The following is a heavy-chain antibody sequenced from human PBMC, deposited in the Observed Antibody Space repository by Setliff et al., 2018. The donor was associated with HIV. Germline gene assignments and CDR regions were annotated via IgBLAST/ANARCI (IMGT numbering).Heavy chain of an antibody. CDR2: SIPIYGTA. V-gene: IGHV1-69*13. Sequence: GASVKVSCKASGGTFSNYAISWVRQAPGQGLEWMGGSIPIYGTANYAQKFQGRVTITADESTSTAYMELSSLRSEDTAVYYCASGLYYDSSGYLYYYYMDVWGKGTTVTAP. CDR3: ASGLYYDSSGYLYYYYMDV. D-gene: IGHD3-22*01. J-gene: IGHJ6*03. CDR1: GGTFSNYA.